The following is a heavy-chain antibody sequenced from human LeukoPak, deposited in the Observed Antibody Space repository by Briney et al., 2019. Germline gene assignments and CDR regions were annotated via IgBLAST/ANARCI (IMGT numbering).Heavy chain of an antibody. D-gene: IGHD6-6*01. CDR2: IIPIFGTA. CDR1: GGTFSSYA. CDR3: ARDLSSSGGFDY. V-gene: IGHV1-69*05. J-gene: IGHJ4*02. Sequence: GASVKVSYKASGGTFSSYAISWVRQAPGQGLEWMGGIIPIFGTANYAQKFQGRVTITTDESTSTAYMELSSLRSEDTAVYYCARDLSSSGGFDYWGQGTLVTVSS.